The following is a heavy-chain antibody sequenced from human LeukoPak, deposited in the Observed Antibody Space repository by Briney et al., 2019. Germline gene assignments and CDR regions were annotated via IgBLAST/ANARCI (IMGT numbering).Heavy chain of an antibody. V-gene: IGHV1-2*02. Sequence: ASVKVSCKASGYTFTGYYMHWVRQAPGQGLEWRGWINPNSGGTNYAQKFQGRVTMTRDTSISTAYMELSRLRSDDTAVYYCARDSVAGTTVYSFDYWGQGNLVTVSS. D-gene: IGHD6-19*01. CDR3: ARDSVAGTTVYSFDY. CDR1: GYTFTGYY. CDR2: INPNSGGT. J-gene: IGHJ4*02.